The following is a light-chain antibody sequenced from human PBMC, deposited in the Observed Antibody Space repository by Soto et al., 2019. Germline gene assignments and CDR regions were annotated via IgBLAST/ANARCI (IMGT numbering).Light chain of an antibody. V-gene: IGKV1-39*01. Sequence: IQMTQSPSTLSASVGDRVTITCRESQSISSYLNWYQQKPGKAPKLLIYAASSLQSGVPSRFSGSGSGTDFTLTISSLQPEDFATYYCQQSYSTLTWTFGQGTKVDIK. CDR3: QQSYSTLTWT. CDR2: AAS. J-gene: IGKJ1*01. CDR1: QSISSY.